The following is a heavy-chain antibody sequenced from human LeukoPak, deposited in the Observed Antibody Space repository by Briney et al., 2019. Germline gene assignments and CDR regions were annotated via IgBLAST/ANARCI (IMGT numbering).Heavy chain of an antibody. Sequence: GGSLRLSCTASGFTFSNFWMGWVRQAPGKGLEWVANIKQDETEKFYLGSVKGRFTISRDNAKNSLYLQMNSLRAEDTAVYYCARGDSSGYYYGHYWGQGTLVTVSS. CDR1: GFTFSNFW. CDR2: IKQDETEK. D-gene: IGHD3-22*01. CDR3: ARGDSSGYYYGHY. J-gene: IGHJ4*02. V-gene: IGHV3-7*01.